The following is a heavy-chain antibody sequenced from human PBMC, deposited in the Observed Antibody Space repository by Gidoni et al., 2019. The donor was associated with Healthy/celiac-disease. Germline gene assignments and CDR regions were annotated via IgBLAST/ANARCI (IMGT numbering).Heavy chain of an antibody. CDR2: IIPIFGTA. D-gene: IGHD2-15*01. CDR1: GGTFSSYS. V-gene: IGHV1-69*01. CDR3: VREVVAATLQFNWFDP. Sequence: QVQLVQSGAEVKKPGSSVTVSCKASGGTFSSYSISWVRQAPGQGLEWMGGIIPIFGTANYAQKFQGRVTITADESTSTAYMGLSSLRSEDTAVYYCVREVVAATLQFNWFDPWGQGTLVTVSS. J-gene: IGHJ5*02.